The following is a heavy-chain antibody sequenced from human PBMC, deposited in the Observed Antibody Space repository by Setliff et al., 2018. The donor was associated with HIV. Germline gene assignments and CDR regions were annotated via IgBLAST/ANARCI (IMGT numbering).Heavy chain of an antibody. CDR3: ARGRPWGVTTPHGMDV. V-gene: IGHV3-7*01. CDR1: GFTLSGYW. D-gene: IGHD4-17*01. CDR2: IKQDGSEK. J-gene: IGHJ6*02. Sequence: PGGSLRLSCAASGFTLSGYWLSWVRQAPGKGLEWVASIKQDGSEKYYVDSLKGRFAISRDNAKNSLYLQMNSLRAEDTAVYYCARGRPWGVTTPHGMDVWGQGTTVTVSS.